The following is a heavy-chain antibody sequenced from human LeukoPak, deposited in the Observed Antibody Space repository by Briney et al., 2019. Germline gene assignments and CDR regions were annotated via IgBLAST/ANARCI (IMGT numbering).Heavy chain of an antibody. CDR2: IWYDGSNK. CDR3: AKGDYVWGSYRQYYFDY. J-gene: IGHJ4*02. Sequence: QPGGSLRLSCAASGFTFSSYGMHWVRQAPGKGLEWGAVIWYDGSNKYYADSVKGRFTISRDNSKNTLYLQMNSLRAEDTAVYYCAKGDYVWGSYRQYYFDYWGQGTLVTVSS. D-gene: IGHD3-16*02. V-gene: IGHV3-33*06. CDR1: GFTFSSYG.